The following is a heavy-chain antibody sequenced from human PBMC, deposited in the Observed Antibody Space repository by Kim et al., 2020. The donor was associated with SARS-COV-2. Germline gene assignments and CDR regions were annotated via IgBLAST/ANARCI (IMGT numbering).Heavy chain of an antibody. J-gene: IGHJ4*02. CDR1: GFTFDDYA. V-gene: IGHV3-9*01. D-gene: IGHD4-17*01. Sequence: GGSLRLSCAASGFTFDDYAMHWVRQAPGKGLEWVSGISWNSGSIGYADSVKGRFTISRDNAKNSLYLQMNSLRAEDTALYYCAKVSQGNGDYGYFDYWGQGTLFTVSS. CDR3: AKVSQGNGDYGYFDY. CDR2: ISWNSGSI.